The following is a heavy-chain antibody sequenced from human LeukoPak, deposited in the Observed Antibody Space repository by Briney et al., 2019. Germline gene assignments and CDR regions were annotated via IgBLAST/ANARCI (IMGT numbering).Heavy chain of an antibody. D-gene: IGHD2-2*02. V-gene: IGHV5-51*01. Sequence: GESLKISCKGSGYSFTNYWIGWVRQMPGKGLEWMGIIYPSDSDTRYSPSFQGQVTISADKSISTVYLQWSSLKASDTAMYYCARRNTQIGDYWGQGTLVTVSS. CDR1: GYSFTNYW. CDR3: ARRNTQIGDY. CDR2: IYPSDSDT. J-gene: IGHJ4*02.